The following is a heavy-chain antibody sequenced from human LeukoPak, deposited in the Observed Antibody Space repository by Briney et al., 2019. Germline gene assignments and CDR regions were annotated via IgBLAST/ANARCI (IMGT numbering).Heavy chain of an antibody. CDR3: TTLYDYVWGSYRHKSKSYFDY. D-gene: IGHD3-16*02. J-gene: IGHJ4*02. CDR2: IKSKTDGGTT. V-gene: IGHV3-15*01. Sequence: GGSLRLSCAASGFTFSNAWMSWVRQAPGKGREWVGRIKSKTDGGTTDYAAPVKGRFTISRDDSKNTLYLQMNSLKTEDTAVYYCTTLYDYVWGSYRHKSKSYFDYWGQGTLVTVSS. CDR1: GFTFSNAW.